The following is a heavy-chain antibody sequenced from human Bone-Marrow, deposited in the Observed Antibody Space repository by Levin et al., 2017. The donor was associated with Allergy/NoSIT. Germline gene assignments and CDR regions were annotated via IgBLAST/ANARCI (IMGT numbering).Heavy chain of an antibody. CDR3: ASTYYDSGGCPGSGSSDY. D-gene: IGHD3-22*01. CDR1: GFTFSDYY. CDR2: ISSSGSTI. J-gene: IGHJ4*02. V-gene: IGHV3-11*01. Sequence: GGSLRLSCAASGFTFSDYYMSWIRQAPGKGLEWVSYISSSGSTIYYADSVKGRFTISRDNAKNSPYLQMNRLRAEVTAVYYCASTYYDSGGCPGSGSSDYWGQGTLVTVSS.